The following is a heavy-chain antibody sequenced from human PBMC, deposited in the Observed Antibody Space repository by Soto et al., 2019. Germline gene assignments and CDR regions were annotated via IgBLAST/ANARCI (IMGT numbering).Heavy chain of an antibody. J-gene: IGHJ4*02. CDR2: INPSGGTT. Sequence: VASVKVSCKASGYTFTYNFMHWVRQAPGQGLEWMGIINPSGGTTRAAQKFQDRVTMTRDTSTSTVYMELSSLRSEDTAVYYCARGPHIAVDHYKKYYFDYWGQGTLVTVSS. CDR3: ARGPHIAVDHYKKYYFDY. CDR1: GYTFTYNF. D-gene: IGHD2-15*01. V-gene: IGHV1-46*01.